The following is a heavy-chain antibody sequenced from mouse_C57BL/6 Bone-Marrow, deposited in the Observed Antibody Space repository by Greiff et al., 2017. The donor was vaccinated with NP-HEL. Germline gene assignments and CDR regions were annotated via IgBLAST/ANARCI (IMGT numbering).Heavy chain of an antibody. Sequence: VQLQQPGAELVKPGASVKMSCKASGYTFTSYWITWVKQRPGQGLEWIGDIYPGSGSTNYNEKFKSKATLTVDTSSSTAYMQLSSLTSEDSAVYYCAREGITTVVATDAMDYWGQGTSVTVSS. V-gene: IGHV1-55*01. CDR1: GYTFTSYW. J-gene: IGHJ4*01. CDR3: AREGITTVVATDAMDY. D-gene: IGHD1-1*01. CDR2: IYPGSGST.